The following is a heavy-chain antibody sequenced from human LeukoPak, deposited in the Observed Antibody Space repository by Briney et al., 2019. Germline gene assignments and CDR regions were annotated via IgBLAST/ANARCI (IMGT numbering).Heavy chain of an antibody. CDR1: GYTFTSYD. D-gene: IGHD2-2*01. V-gene: IGHV1-8*01. Sequence: ASVKVSCKASGYTFTSYDINWVRQATGQGLEWMGWMNPNSGNTGYAQKFQGRVTTTRNTSISTAYMELSSLRSEDTAVYYCARGDIVVVPAAIALTFDPWGQGTLVTVSS. CDR3: ARGDIVVVPAAIALTFDP. CDR2: MNPNSGNT. J-gene: IGHJ5*02.